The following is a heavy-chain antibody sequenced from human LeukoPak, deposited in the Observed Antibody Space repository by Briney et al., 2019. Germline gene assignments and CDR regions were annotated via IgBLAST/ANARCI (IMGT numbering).Heavy chain of an antibody. CDR3: ARVRGYSYGSPLYFDY. CDR1: GFTFSSYG. D-gene: IGHD5-18*01. V-gene: IGHV3-30*02. Sequence: GGSLRLSCAASGFTFSSYGMHWIRQAPGKGLEWVAFIRYDGSNKYYADSVKGRFTISRDNSKNTLYLQMNSLRAEDTAVYYCARVRGYSYGSPLYFDYWGQGTLVTVSS. J-gene: IGHJ4*02. CDR2: IRYDGSNK.